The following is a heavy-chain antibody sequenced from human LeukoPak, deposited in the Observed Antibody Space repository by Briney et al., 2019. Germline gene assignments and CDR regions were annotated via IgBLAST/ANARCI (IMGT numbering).Heavy chain of an antibody. CDR3: AKSIYCTSTSCYRGFDY. D-gene: IGHD2-2*02. CDR1: GFYFNAYL. J-gene: IGHJ4*02. Sequence: GGSRRLSCVASGFYFNAYLMSWVRQAPGKGLEWVSVISGSGGSTYYADSVKGRFTISRDNSKNTLYLQMNSLRAEDTAVYYCAKSIYCTSTSCYRGFDYWGQGTLVTLSS. CDR2: ISGSGGST. V-gene: IGHV3-23*01.